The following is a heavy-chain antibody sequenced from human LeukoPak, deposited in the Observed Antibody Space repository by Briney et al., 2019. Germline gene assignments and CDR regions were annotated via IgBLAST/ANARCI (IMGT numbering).Heavy chain of an antibody. CDR3: ARGAIVGYCSSTSCYAFDY. CDR1: GFTFSSYE. Sequence: GGSLRLSCAASGFTFSSYEMNWVRQAPGKGLEWVSYISTSGSTIYYADSVKGRFTISRDNAKNSLYLQMNSLRAEDTAVYYCARGAIVGYCSSTSCYAFDYWGQGTLVTVSS. CDR2: ISTSGSTI. D-gene: IGHD2-2*01. J-gene: IGHJ4*02. V-gene: IGHV3-48*03.